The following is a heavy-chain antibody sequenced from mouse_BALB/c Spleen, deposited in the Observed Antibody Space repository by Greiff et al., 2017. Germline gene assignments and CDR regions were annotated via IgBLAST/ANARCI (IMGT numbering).Heavy chain of an antibody. CDR3: ATRGVVAFYAMDY. CDR1: GFTFSSYA. Sequence: EVMLVESGGGLVKPGGSLKLSCAASGFTFSSYAMSWVRQTPEKRLEWVASISSGGSTYYPDSVKGRFTISRDNARNILYLQMSSLRSEDTAMYYCATRGVVAFYAMDYWGQGTSVTVSS. V-gene: IGHV5-6-5*01. D-gene: IGHD1-1*01. CDR2: ISSGGST. J-gene: IGHJ4*01.